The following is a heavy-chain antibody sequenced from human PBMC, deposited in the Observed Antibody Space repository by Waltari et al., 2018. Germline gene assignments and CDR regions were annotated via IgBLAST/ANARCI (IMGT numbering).Heavy chain of an antibody. Sequence: EVQLVESGGGLVKPGGSLRLSCAASGFTFSSYSMNWVRQAPGKGLEWVSSISSSSSYIYYADSVKGRFTISRDNAKNSLYLQMNSLRAEDTAVYYCARQAVAGTDFDYWGQGTLVTVSS. J-gene: IGHJ4*02. V-gene: IGHV3-21*01. CDR3: ARQAVAGTDFDY. CDR2: ISSSSSYI. CDR1: GFTFSSYS. D-gene: IGHD6-19*01.